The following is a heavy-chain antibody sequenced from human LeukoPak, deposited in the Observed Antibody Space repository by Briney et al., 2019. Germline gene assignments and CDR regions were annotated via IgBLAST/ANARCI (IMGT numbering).Heavy chain of an antibody. CDR2: IKPDGTEK. CDR3: ARDTVGATDY. Sequence: GGSLSPSCAASGFSFSSSWMSWVRQAPGKGLEWVANIKPDGTEKYYVDSVKGRFTISRDNAKKSLYLQMNSLRAEDTALYYCARDTVGATDYWGQGTLVTVSS. V-gene: IGHV3-7*01. J-gene: IGHJ4*02. D-gene: IGHD1-26*01. CDR1: GFSFSSSW.